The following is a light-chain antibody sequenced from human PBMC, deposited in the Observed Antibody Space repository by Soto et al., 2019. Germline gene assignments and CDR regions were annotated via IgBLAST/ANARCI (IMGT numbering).Light chain of an antibody. CDR3: QQYNNSPIT. V-gene: IGKV3-15*01. CDR2: GAS. CDR1: QSVSSN. Sequence: IGMTQSLATLSVSPGERATLSWRASQSVSSNLDWYQQKPGKAPRLLIYGASTRATGIPARFSGSGSGTELTLTISSLQHEDFAVYFCQQYNNSPITFGQGTRLEI. J-gene: IGKJ5*01.